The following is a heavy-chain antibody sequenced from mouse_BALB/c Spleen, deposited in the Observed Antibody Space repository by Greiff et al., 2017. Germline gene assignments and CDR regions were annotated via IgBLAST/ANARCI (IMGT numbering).Heavy chain of an antibody. D-gene: IGHD1-1*01. CDR1: GFTFSIYW. CDR2: IRLKSNNYAT. V-gene: IGHV6-6*02. Sequence: EVMLVESGGGLVQPGGSMKLSCVASGFTFSIYWINWVRQSPEKGLEWVAEIRLKSNNYATHYAESVKGRFTISRDDSKSSVYLQMNNLRAEDTGIYYCTRQDYYGAMDYWGQGTSVTVSS. J-gene: IGHJ4*01. CDR3: TRQDYYGAMDY.